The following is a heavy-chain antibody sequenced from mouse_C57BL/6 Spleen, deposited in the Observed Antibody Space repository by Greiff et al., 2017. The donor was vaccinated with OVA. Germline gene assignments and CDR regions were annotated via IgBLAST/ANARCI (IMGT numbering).Heavy chain of an antibody. D-gene: IGHD1-1*01. Sequence: VQLKESGPELVKPGASVKMSCKASGYTFTDYNMHWVKQSHGKSLEWIGYINPNNGGTSYNQKFKGKATLTVNKSSSTAYMELRSLTSEDSAVYYGARCYYGSSHVYAMDYWGQGTSVTVSS. CDR2: INPNNGGT. J-gene: IGHJ4*01. V-gene: IGHV1-22*01. CDR3: ARCYYGSSHVYAMDY. CDR1: GYTFTDYN.